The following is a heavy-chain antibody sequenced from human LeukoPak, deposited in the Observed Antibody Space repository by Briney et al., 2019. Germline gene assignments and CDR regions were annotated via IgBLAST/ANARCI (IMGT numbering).Heavy chain of an antibody. D-gene: IGHD6-13*01. CDR1: GFTFSSYA. J-gene: IGHJ4*02. Sequence: GGSLRLSCAASGFTFSSYAMHWVRQAPGKGLEWVAVISYDGSNKYYADSVKGRFTTSRDNSKNTLYLQMNSLRAEDTAVYYCARGAAAGGFVFPATDYWGQGTLVTVSS. CDR2: ISYDGSNK. V-gene: IGHV3-30*04. CDR3: ARGAAAGGFVFPATDY.